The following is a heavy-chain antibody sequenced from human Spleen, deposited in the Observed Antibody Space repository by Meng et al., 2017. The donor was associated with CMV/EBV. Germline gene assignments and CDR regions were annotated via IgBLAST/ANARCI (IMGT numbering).Heavy chain of an antibody. CDR2: INWNSGSI. CDR3: AKDFTYDSGNAFDI. CDR1: GFTFDDYA. D-gene: IGHD3-22*01. Sequence: SLRLSCAASGFTFDDYAMHWVRQAPGKGLEWVSGINWNSGSIAYADSVKGRFTISRDNAQNSLYLQMNLLRADDTALYYCAKDFTYDSGNAFDIWGQGTMVTVSS. J-gene: IGHJ3*02. V-gene: IGHV3-9*01.